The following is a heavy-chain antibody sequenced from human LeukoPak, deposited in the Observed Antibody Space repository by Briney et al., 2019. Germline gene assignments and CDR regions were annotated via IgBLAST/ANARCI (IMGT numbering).Heavy chain of an antibody. CDR1: GFTFSSYG. J-gene: IGHJ4*02. Sequence: PGGSLRLSCAASGFTFSSYGMHWVRQAPGKGLEWVAFIRYDGSNKYYADSVKGRFTISRDNSKNTLYLQMNSLRAEDTAVYYCAILGDDFWSGYSAYWGQGTLVTVSS. CDR3: AILGDDFWSGYSAY. D-gene: IGHD3-3*01. CDR2: IRYDGSNK. V-gene: IGHV3-30*02.